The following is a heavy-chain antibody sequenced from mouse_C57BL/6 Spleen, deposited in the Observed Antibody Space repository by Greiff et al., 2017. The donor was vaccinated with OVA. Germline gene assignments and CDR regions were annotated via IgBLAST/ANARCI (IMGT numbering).Heavy chain of an antibody. CDR2: IYPGDGDT. D-gene: IGHD2-10*02. V-gene: IGHV1-82*01. CDR1: GYAFSSSW. J-gene: IGHJ2*01. CDR3: ARGGYEYVDY. Sequence: VQLMESGPELVKPGASVKISCKASGYAFSSSWMNWVKQRPGKGLEWIGRIYPGDGDTNYNGKFKGKATLTADKSSSTAYMQRSSLTSEDSAVYFCARGGYEYVDYWGQGTTLTVSS.